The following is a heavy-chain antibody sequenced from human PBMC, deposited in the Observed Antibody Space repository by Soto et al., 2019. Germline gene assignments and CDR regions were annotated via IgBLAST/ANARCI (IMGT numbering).Heavy chain of an antibody. D-gene: IGHD2-2*01. CDR2: IRPNHGIT. V-gene: IGHV1-18*04. Sequence: ASVKVSCKASGGTFSSNGISWVRQAPGQGLEWMGRIRPNHGITNYAQKLQGRVTITTDTSTSTAYMELRSLRSDDTAVYYCARDRWDIVVVPAAPTRHHWYFDLWGRGTLVTVSS. CDR1: GGTFSSNG. J-gene: IGHJ2*01. CDR3: ARDRWDIVVVPAAPTRHHWYFDL.